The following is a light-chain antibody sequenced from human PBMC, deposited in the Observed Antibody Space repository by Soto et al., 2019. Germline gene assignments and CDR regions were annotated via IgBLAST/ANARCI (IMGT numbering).Light chain of an antibody. CDR3: GTWDSSLSSWV. V-gene: IGLV1-51*02. Sequence: QSVLTQPPSVSAAPGQKVTISCSGSSSNIGNNYVSWYQQLPRTAPKLLIYENNKRPSGIPDRFSGSKSGTSATLGITGLQTGDEADYYCGTWDSSLSSWVFGGGTQLTV. CDR1: SSNIGNNY. CDR2: ENN. J-gene: IGLJ3*02.